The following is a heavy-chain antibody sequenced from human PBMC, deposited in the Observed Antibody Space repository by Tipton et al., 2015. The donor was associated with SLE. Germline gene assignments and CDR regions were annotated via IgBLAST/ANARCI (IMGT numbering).Heavy chain of an antibody. J-gene: IGHJ4*02. V-gene: IGHV3-23*01. Sequence: SLRLSCAASGFTFSSYGMHWVRQAPGKGLEWVSAISGSGGSTYYADSVKGRFTISRDNSKNTLYLQMNSLRAEDTAVYYCAKGEQWELLWYFDYWGQGTLVTVSS. CDR3: AKGEQWELLWYFDY. CDR2: ISGSGGST. D-gene: IGHD1-26*01. CDR1: GFTFSSYG.